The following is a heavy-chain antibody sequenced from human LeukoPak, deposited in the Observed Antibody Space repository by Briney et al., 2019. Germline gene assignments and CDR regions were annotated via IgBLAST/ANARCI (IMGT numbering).Heavy chain of an antibody. D-gene: IGHD3-10*01. J-gene: IGHJ4*02. CDR1: GGSFSGYY. CDR2: INHSGST. V-gene: IGHV4-34*01. CDR3: ARGRGYGSGSYCY. Sequence: GALRLSCAVYGGSFSGYYWSWIRQPPGKGLDWIGEINHSGSTNYNPSLKSRVTISVDTSKNQFSLKLSSVTAADTAVYYCARGRGYGSGSYCYWGQGTLVTVSS.